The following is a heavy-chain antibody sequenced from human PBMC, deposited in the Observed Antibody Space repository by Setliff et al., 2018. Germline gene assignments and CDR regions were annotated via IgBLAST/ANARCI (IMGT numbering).Heavy chain of an antibody. J-gene: IGHJ6*03. CDR2: TIPMFGSA. D-gene: IGHD5-12*01. CDR3: AREGVDIRSSTDYRYYMDV. CDR1: GYTFTGYY. Sequence: GASVKVSCKASGYTFTGYYMHWVRQAPGQGLEWMGGTIPMFGSANYAQKFQGRVTIITDEFTGTAYMELSSLRTEDTAVYYCAREGVDIRSSTDYRYYMDVWGKGTTVTVSS. V-gene: IGHV1-69*05.